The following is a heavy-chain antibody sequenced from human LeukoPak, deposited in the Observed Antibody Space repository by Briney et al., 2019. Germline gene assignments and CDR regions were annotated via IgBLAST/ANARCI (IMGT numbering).Heavy chain of an antibody. CDR3: ARELTNDFCSGPSY. J-gene: IGHJ4*02. CDR1: GYTFTSYY. V-gene: IGHV1-46*01. D-gene: IGHD3-3*01. Sequence: ASVKVSCKASGYTFTSYYMHWVRQAPGQGLEWMGIINPSGGSTSYAQKFQGRVTMTRDMSTRTVYMELSSLRSEDTAVYNCARELTNDFCSGPSYWGQGTLVTVSS. CDR2: INPSGGST.